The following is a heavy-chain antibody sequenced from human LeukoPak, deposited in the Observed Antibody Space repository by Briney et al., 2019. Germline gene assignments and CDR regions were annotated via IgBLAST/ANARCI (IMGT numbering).Heavy chain of an antibody. CDR3: ARGPITMVRGVIRSFDY. V-gene: IGHV4-34*01. CDR1: GGSFSGYY. Sequence: PSETLSLTCAVYGGSFSGYYWSWIRQPPGKGLEWIGEINHSGSTNYNPSLKSRVTISVDTSKNQFSLKLSSVTAADTAVYYCARGPITMVRGVIRSFDYWGQGTLVTVSS. CDR2: INHSGST. J-gene: IGHJ4*02. D-gene: IGHD3-10*01.